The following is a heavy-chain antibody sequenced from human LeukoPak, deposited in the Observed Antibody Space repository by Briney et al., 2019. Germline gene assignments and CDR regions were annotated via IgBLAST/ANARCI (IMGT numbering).Heavy chain of an antibody. D-gene: IGHD3-10*01. CDR3: ARGFYGSGSYFPQGDY. V-gene: IGHV4-39*07. CDR2: ISYSGTT. J-gene: IGHJ4*02. Sequence: SETLSLTCTVSSASITSSPYFWGWIRQSPGKGLEWIGSISYSGTTYYNPSLKSRVTISVDTSKNQFSLKLSSVTAADTAVYYCARGFYGSGSYFPQGDYWGQGTLVTVSS. CDR1: SASITSSPYF.